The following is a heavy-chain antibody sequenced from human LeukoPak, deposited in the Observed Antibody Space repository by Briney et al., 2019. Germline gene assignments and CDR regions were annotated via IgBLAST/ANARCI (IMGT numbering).Heavy chain of an antibody. CDR2: ISSSGSTI. J-gene: IGHJ3*02. CDR1: GFTFSSYE. V-gene: IGHV3-48*03. Sequence: GGSLRLSCAASGFTFSSYEINWVRQAPGKGLEWVSYISSSGSTIYYADSVKGRFTISRDNAKNSPYLQMNSLRAEDTAVYYCARDGSMVRGVIKPSAFDIWGQGTMVTVSS. CDR3: ARDGSMVRGVIKPSAFDI. D-gene: IGHD3-10*01.